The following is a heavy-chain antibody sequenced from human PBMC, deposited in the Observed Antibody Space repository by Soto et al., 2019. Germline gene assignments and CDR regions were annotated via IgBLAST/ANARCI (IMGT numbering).Heavy chain of an antibody. CDR1: GYTFMSYP. Sequence: ASVKVSCKASGYTFMSYPLHWVRQAPGQRPEWMGWINAGDDITQFSQKFQGRLTFTRDTSASTGYMELRSLRSEDTAVYYCARDPGNLVRGVIPYLDYWGQVTPVTVSS. V-gene: IGHV1-3*01. J-gene: IGHJ4*02. CDR2: INAGDDIT. D-gene: IGHD3-10*01. CDR3: ARDPGNLVRGVIPYLDY.